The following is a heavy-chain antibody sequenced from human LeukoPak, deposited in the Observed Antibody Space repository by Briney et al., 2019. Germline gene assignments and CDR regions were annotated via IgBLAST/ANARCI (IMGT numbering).Heavy chain of an antibody. D-gene: IGHD2-2*01. Sequence: KPGESLKISCKGSGYSFTSYWIGWVRQMPGKGLEWMGIIYPGDSDTRYSPSFQGQVTISADKSISTAYLQWSSLKASDTAMYYCARSHCSSTSCYPRNAFDIWGQGTMVTVSS. V-gene: IGHV5-51*01. J-gene: IGHJ3*02. CDR1: GYSFTSYW. CDR2: IYPGDSDT. CDR3: ARSHCSSTSCYPRNAFDI.